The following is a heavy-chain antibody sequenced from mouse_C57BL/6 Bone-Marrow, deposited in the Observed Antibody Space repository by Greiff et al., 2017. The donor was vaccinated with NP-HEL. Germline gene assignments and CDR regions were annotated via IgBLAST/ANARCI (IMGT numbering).Heavy chain of an antibody. V-gene: IGHV1-26*01. CDR2: INPNNGGT. J-gene: IGHJ4*01. Sequence: EVQLQQSGPELVKPGASVKISCKASGYTFTDYYMNWVKQSHGKSLEWIGDINPNNGGTSYNQKFKGKATLTVDKSSITEYMERSRLTSEDSAVYYCARATYYDYDGAMDYWGQGTSVTVSS. CDR3: ARATYYDYDGAMDY. CDR1: GYTFTDYY. D-gene: IGHD2-4*01.